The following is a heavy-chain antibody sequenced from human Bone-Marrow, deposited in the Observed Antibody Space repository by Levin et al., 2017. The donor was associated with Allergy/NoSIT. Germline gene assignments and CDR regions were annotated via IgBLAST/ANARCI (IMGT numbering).Heavy chain of an antibody. J-gene: IGHJ6*02. Sequence: PGGSLRLSCAASGFTFRNHAMRWVRQAPGKGLEDVSAISSDGESTYYANSVKGRFTISRDNSKSTLYLQMGSLTAEDMAMYYCARSDCSSTDCRRMDVWGQGTTVTVSS. D-gene: IGHD2-2*01. V-gene: IGHV3-64*01. CDR1: GFTFRNHA. CDR2: ISSDGEST. CDR3: ARSDCSSTDCRRMDV.